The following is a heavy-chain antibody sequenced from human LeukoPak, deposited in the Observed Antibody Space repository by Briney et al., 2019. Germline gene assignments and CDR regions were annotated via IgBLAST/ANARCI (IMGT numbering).Heavy chain of an antibody. J-gene: IGHJ4*02. CDR2: IWYDGSNK. D-gene: IGHD2-2*01. CDR3: ARDLLTAMPFDY. CDR1: GFTFSSYG. Sequence: PGGSLRLSCAASGFTFSSYGMHWVRQAPGKGLEWVAVIWYDGSNKYYADSVKDRFTISRDNSKNTLYLQMNSLRAEDTAVYYCARDLLTAMPFDYWGQGTLVTVSS. V-gene: IGHV3-33*01.